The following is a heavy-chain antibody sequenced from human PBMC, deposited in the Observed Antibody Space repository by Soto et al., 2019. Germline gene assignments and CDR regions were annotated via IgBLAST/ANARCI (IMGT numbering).Heavy chain of an antibody. D-gene: IGHD6-6*01. Sequence: SETLSLTCAVYGGSFSGYYWSWIRQPPGKGLEWIGEINHSGSTNYNPSLKSRVTISVDTSKNQFSLKLSSVTAADTAVYYCARGRKYSSSYYFDYWGQGTLVTVSS. CDR2: INHSGST. V-gene: IGHV4-34*01. J-gene: IGHJ4*02. CDR3: ARGRKYSSSYYFDY. CDR1: GGSFSGYY.